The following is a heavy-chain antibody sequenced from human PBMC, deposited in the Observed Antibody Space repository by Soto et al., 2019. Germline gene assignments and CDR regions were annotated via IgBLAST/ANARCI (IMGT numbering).Heavy chain of an antibody. D-gene: IGHD3-3*01. V-gene: IGHV1-69*01. CDR1: GEAIVCSS. J-gene: IGHJ3*02. CDR2: ISAYNGNT. CDR3: ARSAGGEFWTGSPHALYI. Sequence: GSSVKVTWKASGEAIVCSSMSSVRQKKRQGLEWMGWISAYNGNTNYAQKFQGRVTITADESTSTAYMELSSLRSEDTAVYYCARSAGGEFWTGSPHALYILGQAPMFTVYS.